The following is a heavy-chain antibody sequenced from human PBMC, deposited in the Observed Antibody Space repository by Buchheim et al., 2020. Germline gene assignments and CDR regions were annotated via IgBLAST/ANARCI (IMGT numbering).Heavy chain of an antibody. CDR2: ISYDGSNK. Sequence: VQLVESGGGLVQPGGSLRLSCAASGFTFSSYAMHWVRQAPGKGLEWVAVISYDGSNKYYADSVKGRFTISRDNSKNTLYLQMNSLRAEDTAVYYCAREVVPAAISYYYYYGMDVWGQGTT. CDR1: GFTFSSYA. J-gene: IGHJ6*02. V-gene: IGHV3-30*04. CDR3: AREVVPAAISYYYYYGMDV. D-gene: IGHD2-2*01.